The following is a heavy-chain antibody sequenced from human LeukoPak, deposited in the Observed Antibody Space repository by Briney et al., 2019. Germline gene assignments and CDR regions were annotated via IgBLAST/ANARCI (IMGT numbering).Heavy chain of an antibody. CDR3: AELGITMIGGV. Sequence: PGGSLRLSCAASGFTFSRYWMSWVRQAPGKGLEWVASINQDESMRFYVDSVKGRFTISRDNAKNSLYLQMNSLRAEDTAVYYCAELGITMIGGVWGKGTTVTISS. D-gene: IGHD3-10*02. CDR1: GFTFSRYW. CDR2: INQDESMR. J-gene: IGHJ6*04. V-gene: IGHV3-7*01.